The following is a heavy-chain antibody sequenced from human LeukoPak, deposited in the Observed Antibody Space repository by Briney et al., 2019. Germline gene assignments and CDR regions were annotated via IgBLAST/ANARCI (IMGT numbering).Heavy chain of an antibody. V-gene: IGHV4-59*01. CDR2: IYYSGST. J-gene: IGHJ6*02. D-gene: IGHD3-3*01. CDR3: ARGNFWSGYYYYGMDV. CDR1: GGSISSYY. Sequence: SETLSLTCTVSGGSISSYYWSWIRQPPGKGLEWLGYIYYSGSTNYNPSLKSRVTISVDTSKNQFSLKLSSVTAADTAVYYCARGNFWSGYYYYGMDVWGQGTTVTVSS.